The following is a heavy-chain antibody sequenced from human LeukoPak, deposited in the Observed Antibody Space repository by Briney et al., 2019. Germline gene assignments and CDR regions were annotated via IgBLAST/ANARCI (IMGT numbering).Heavy chain of an antibody. Sequence: GGSLRLSCAASGFTFSSYARSWVRQAPGKGLEWVSLISGSGGSTYYADSVKGRFTISRDNSKNTLYLQMNSLRVEDTAVYYCAKSPGLMIFDYWGQGTLVTVSS. CDR3: AKSPGLMIFDY. CDR2: ISGSGGST. CDR1: GFTFSSYA. V-gene: IGHV3-23*01. D-gene: IGHD3-16*01. J-gene: IGHJ4*02.